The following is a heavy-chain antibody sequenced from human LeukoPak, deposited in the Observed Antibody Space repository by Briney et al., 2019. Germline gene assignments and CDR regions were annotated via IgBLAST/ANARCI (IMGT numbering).Heavy chain of an antibody. V-gene: IGHV4-34*01. CDR1: GGSFSGYY. D-gene: IGHD3-10*01. CDR3: ARGALWFGELFNWFDP. Sequence: SETLSLTCAVYGGSFSGYYWSWIRQPPGKGLEWIGEINHSGSTNYNPSLKSRVTISVDTSKNQFSLKLSSVTAADTAVYYCARGALWFGELFNWFDPWGQGTLVTVSS. CDR2: INHSGST. J-gene: IGHJ5*02.